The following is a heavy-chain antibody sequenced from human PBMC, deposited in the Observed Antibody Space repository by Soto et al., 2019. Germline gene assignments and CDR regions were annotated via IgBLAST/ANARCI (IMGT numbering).Heavy chain of an antibody. J-gene: IGHJ6*04. CDR1: GFTFSSYG. D-gene: IGHD2-15*01. Sequence: PGGSLRLSCAASGFTFSSYGMHWVRQAPVKGLEWVAVISYDAINKSYADSVKGRFTISRDNSKNTLYLQMNSLRAEDTAVYYCAKHRPYSSGGSRYSLVPAYGMYLWGKGTTVKVYS. V-gene: IGHV3-30*18. CDR2: ISYDAINK. CDR3: AKHRPYSSGGSRYSLVPAYGMYL.